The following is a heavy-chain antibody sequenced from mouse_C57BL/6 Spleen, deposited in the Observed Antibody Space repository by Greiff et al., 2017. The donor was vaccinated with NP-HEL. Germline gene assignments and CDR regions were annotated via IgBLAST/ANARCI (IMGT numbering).Heavy chain of an antibody. CDR1: GYSITSGYY. D-gene: IGHD6-1*01. V-gene: IGHV3-6*01. CDR2: ISYDGSN. CDR3: AREAEYYYAKDY. J-gene: IGHJ4*01. Sequence: EVKLQESGPGLVKPSQSLSLTCSVTGYSITSGYYWNLIRQFPGNKLEWMGYISYDGSNNYNPSLKNRIPITRDTSKNQFFLKLNCMTTEDTATYYCAREAEYYYAKDYWGQGTSVTVSS.